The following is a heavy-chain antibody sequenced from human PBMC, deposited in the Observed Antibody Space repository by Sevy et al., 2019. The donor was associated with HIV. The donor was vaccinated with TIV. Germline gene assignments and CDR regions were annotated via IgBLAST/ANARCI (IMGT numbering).Heavy chain of an antibody. CDR2: ISAYKGNT. CDR1: GYTFTSYG. CDR3: AGDSGLDYILGTFPYRGF. J-gene: IGHJ4*02. V-gene: IGHV1-18*01. Sequence: ASVKVSCKASGYTFTSYGISWVRQAPGQGLEWMGWISAYKGNTNYAQKFQGRVTMTTDTSTFTAYMELRSLRYDDTAVYYCAGDSGLDYILGTFPYRGFWGQGTLVNGSS. D-gene: IGHD3-16*01.